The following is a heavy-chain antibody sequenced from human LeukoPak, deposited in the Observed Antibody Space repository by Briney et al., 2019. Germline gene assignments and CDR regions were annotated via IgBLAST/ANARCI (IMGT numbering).Heavy chain of an antibody. D-gene: IGHD1-7*01. CDR1: GGSISSYY. Sequence: SETLSLTCTVSGGSISSYYWSWIRQPAGKGLEWIGRIYTSGSTNYNPSLKSRVTMSVDTSKNQFSLKLSSVTAADTAVYYCARDLGITGTTTPFDYWGQGTLVTVSS. J-gene: IGHJ4*02. V-gene: IGHV4-4*07. CDR2: IYTSGST. CDR3: ARDLGITGTTTPFDY.